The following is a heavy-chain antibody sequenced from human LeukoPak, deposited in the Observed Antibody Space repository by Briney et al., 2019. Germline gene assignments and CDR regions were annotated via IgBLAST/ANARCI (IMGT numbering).Heavy chain of an antibody. CDR3: ARLDMVRGVGNWFDP. J-gene: IGHJ5*02. V-gene: IGHV4-4*02. D-gene: IGHD3-10*01. CDR1: GGSISSSNW. CDR2: IYHSGST. Sequence: SGTLSLTCAVSGGSISSSNWWSWVRQPPGKGLEWIGEIYHSGSTNYNPSLKSRVTISVDKSKNQFSLKLSSVTAADTAVYYCARLDMVRGVGNWFDPWGQGTLVTVSS.